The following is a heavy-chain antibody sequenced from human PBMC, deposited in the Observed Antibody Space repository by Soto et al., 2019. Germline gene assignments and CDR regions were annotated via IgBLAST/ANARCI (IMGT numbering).Heavy chain of an antibody. V-gene: IGHV4-59*01. CDR3: ARGLLYYDSSGYYPYFDY. Sequence: SETLSLTCTVSGGSISSYYWSWIRQPPGKGLEWIGYIYYSGSTNYNPSLKSRVTISVDTSKNQFSLKLSSVTAADTAVYYCARGLLYYDSSGYYPYFDYWGQGTMVTVSS. CDR1: GGSISSYY. CDR2: IYYSGST. J-gene: IGHJ4*02. D-gene: IGHD3-22*01.